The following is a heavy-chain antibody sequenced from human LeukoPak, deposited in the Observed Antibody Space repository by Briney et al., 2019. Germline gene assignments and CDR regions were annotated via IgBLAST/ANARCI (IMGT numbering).Heavy chain of an antibody. Sequence: ASVKVSCKASGYTFTSYDINWVRQATGQGLEWMGWMNPNSGNTGYAQKFQGRVTITADKSTSTAYMELSSLRSEDTAVYYCARAAYDSSGYYSNNPFDYWGQGTLVTVSS. CDR2: MNPNSGNT. V-gene: IGHV1-8*03. CDR3: ARAAYDSSGYYSNNPFDY. CDR1: GYTFTSYD. D-gene: IGHD3-22*01. J-gene: IGHJ4*02.